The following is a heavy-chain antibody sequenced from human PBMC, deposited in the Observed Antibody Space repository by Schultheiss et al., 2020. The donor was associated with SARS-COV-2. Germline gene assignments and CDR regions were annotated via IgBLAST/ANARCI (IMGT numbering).Heavy chain of an antibody. D-gene: IGHD6-19*01. CDR3: ARDRDAGLSSGWVDY. CDR1: GFTFSDYD. Sequence: GGSLRLSCAASGFTFSDYDMSWIRQAPGKGLEWVAVISYDGSNKYYADSVKGRFTISRDNSKNTLYLQMNSLRAEDTAVYYCARDRDAGLSSGWVDYWGRGTQVTVSS. V-gene: IGHV3-30*07. CDR2: ISYDGSNK. J-gene: IGHJ4*02.